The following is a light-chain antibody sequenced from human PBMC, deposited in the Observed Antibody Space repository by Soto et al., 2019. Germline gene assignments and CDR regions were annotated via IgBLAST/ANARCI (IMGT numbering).Light chain of an antibody. J-gene: IGKJ1*01. V-gene: IGKV3-11*01. Sequence: EIVLTQSPATLSLSPGERATLSCRASQSVSSYLAWYRQKPGQAPRLLIYDASNRATRIPARFSGSESGTGFTLTISILEPEDFADYYCQQLINWTRTFGQGPKVEIK. CDR1: QSVSSY. CDR2: DAS. CDR3: QQLINWTRT.